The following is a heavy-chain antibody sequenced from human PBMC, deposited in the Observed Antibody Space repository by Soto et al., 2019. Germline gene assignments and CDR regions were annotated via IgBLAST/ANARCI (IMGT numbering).Heavy chain of an antibody. CDR1: GFTFRTFG. CDR2: ISGSGSNI. V-gene: IGHV3-21*01. J-gene: IGHJ6*02. CDR3: ARGHGMDV. Sequence: LRLSCAASGFTFRTFGMNWVRQAPGKGLEWVSFISGSGSNIYYADSVKGRFTISRDNARNSLFLQMNSLRAEDTAVFYCARGHGMDVWGQGTTVTVSS.